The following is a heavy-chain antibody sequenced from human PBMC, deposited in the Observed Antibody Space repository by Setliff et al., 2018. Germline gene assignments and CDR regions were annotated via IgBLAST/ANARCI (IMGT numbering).Heavy chain of an antibody. Sequence: ASVKVSCKASGYTFTSYAMHWVRQAPGQRLEWMGWINAGNGNTKYSQKFQGRVTITRDTSASTAYMELSSMRSEDTAVYDCARSPPTSTDYDFWSGYSYYLGYWGQGTVVTVS. CDR1: GYTFTSYA. D-gene: IGHD3-3*01. V-gene: IGHV1-3*01. CDR3: ARSPPTSTDYDFWSGYSYYLGY. CDR2: INAGNGNT. J-gene: IGHJ4*02.